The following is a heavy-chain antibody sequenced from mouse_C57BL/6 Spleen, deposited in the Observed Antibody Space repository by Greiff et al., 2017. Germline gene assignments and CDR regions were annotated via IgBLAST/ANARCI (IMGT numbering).Heavy chain of an antibody. CDR1: GYTFTSYG. V-gene: IGHV1-81*01. CDR2: IYPRSGNT. CDR3: AGGYDVRFAY. Sequence: VQLQQSGAELARPGASVKLSCKASGYTFTSYGISWVKQRTGQGLEWIGEIYPRSGNTYYNEKFKGKATLTADKSSSTAYMELRSLTSEDSAVYFCAGGYDVRFAYWGQGTLVTVSA. D-gene: IGHD2-2*01. J-gene: IGHJ3*01.